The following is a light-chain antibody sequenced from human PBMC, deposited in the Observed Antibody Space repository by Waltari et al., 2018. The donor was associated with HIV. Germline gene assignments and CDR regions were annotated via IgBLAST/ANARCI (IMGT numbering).Light chain of an antibody. CDR3: QQSSVTPLT. CDR2: GAF. CDR1: ENLNKY. V-gene: IGKV1-39*01. Sequence: IQMTQSPSALSASVGDRITISCRASENLNKYLNWYQQRPGKSPKLLIYGAFSLQPGVPSRFSASGSGTDFNLIIRNLQPEDVALYFCQQSSVTPLTFGGGTRGDIK. J-gene: IGKJ4*01.